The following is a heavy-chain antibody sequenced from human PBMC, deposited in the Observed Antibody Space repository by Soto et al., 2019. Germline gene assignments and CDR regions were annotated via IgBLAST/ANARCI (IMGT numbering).Heavy chain of an antibody. J-gene: IGHJ3*02. CDR1: RPTSSSYP. CDR2: ISYDGSNK. V-gene: IGHV3-30-3*01. Sequence: SLRHCCSAGRPTSSSYPICRVRQAQGKGLEWVAVISYDGSNKYYAESLKVRFTISRDNSKNTLHMHMNSLRAEDTAVYYCASAFIDGTATNDFDTWGPGAM. CDR3: ASAFIDGTATNDFDT. D-gene: IGHD1-1*01.